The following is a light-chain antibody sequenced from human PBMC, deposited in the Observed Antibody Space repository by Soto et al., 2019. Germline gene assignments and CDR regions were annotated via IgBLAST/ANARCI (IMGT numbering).Light chain of an antibody. CDR1: SSDVGSYHV. CDR3: CSDDTRNAFV. Sequence: QSALTQPASVSGSPGQTITISCTGTSSDVGSYHVVSWHQHHPAKPPNLIIYDDNKPPSGPYHRFSGSKSGYTSPPTIGGLQAEDDDDYCCCSDDTRNAFVFGSGTKLTVL. CDR2: DDN. J-gene: IGLJ2*01. V-gene: IGLV2-23*02.